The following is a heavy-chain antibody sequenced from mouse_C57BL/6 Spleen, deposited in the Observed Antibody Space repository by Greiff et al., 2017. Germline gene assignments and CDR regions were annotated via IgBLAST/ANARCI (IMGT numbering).Heavy chain of an antibody. J-gene: IGHJ4*01. CDR3: ARNEDVNYGSEYGYAMDY. Sequence: QVQLQQSGAELVKPGASVKLSCKASGYTFTAYTIHWVKQRSGQGLERIWWFYPGSGSIIYNEKFKDKATLIADKSSSTVYVELSRLTSEDTAVYFCARNEDVNYGSEYGYAMDYWGQGTSVTVSS. CDR2: FYPGSGSI. D-gene: IGHD1-1*01. V-gene: IGHV1-62-2*01. CDR1: GYTFTAYT.